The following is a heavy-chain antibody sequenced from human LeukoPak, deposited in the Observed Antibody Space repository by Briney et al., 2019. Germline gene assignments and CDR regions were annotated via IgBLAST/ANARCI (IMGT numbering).Heavy chain of an antibody. D-gene: IGHD1-1*01. CDR3: ARESNWNDGGGTHFDY. CDR1: GGSISSGGYY. V-gene: IGHV4-31*03. Sequence: SQTLSLTCTVSGGSISSGGYYWSWIRQHPGKGLEWIGYIYYSGSTYYNPSLKSRVTISVDTSKNQFSLKLSSVTAADTAVYYCARESNWNDGGGTHFDYWGQGTLVTVSS. CDR2: IYYSGST. J-gene: IGHJ4*02.